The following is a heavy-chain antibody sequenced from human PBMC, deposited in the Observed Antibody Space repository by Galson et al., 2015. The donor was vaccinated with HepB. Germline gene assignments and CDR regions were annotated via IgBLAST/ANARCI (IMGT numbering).Heavy chain of an antibody. CDR1: GYSISSSNYY. J-gene: IGHJ5*02. CDR3: ARHMIMVAHGCWFDP. D-gene: IGHD2-8*01. V-gene: IGHV4-39*01. CDR2: IHYSGTT. Sequence: ETLSLTCTVSGYSISSSNYYWGWIRQPPEKGLEWIGSIHYSGTTYYNPSLKSRVTISVDTSKNQFSLKLTSVTAADTAVYYCARHMIMVAHGCWFDPWGQGTLVTVSS.